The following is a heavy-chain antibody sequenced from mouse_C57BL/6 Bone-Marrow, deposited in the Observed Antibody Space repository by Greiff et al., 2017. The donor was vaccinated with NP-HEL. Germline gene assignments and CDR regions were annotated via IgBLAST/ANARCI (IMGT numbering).Heavy chain of an antibody. Sequence: VQLQQPGAELVRPGSSVKLSCKASGYTFTSYWMHWVKQRPIQGLEWIGNIDPSDSETHYNQKFKDKATLTVDKSSSTAYMQLSSLTSEDSAVYYCASDGLNYGRYFDVWGTGTTVTVSS. CDR2: IDPSDSET. CDR1: GYTFTSYW. V-gene: IGHV1-52*01. D-gene: IGHD1-1*01. J-gene: IGHJ1*03. CDR3: ASDGLNYGRYFDV.